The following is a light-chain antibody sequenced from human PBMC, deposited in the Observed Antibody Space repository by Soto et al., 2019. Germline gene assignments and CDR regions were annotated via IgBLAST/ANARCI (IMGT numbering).Light chain of an antibody. CDR1: QSISSW. J-gene: IGKJ1*01. V-gene: IGKV1-5*01. CDR3: QQYNSYSPWT. CDR2: DAS. Sequence: DIQMTQSPSTLSASVGDRVTITCRASQSISSWLAWYQQKPGKAPKLLIYDASSLESGGPSRFSGSGSGTEFTLTISSLQPDDVATYYCQQYNSYSPWTFGQGTKVEIK.